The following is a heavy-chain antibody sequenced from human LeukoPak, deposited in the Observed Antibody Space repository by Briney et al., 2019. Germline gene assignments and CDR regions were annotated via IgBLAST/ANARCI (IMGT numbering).Heavy chain of an antibody. CDR3: ARAGVTIFGVVISVGWGNYYMDV. CDR2: ISAYNGNT. CDR1: GYTFTSYG. D-gene: IGHD3-3*01. V-gene: IGHV1-18*01. Sequence: ASVKVSCKASGYTFTSYGISWVRQAPGQGLEWMGWISAYNGNTNYAQKLQGRVTMTTDTSTSTAYMELRSLRSDDTAVYYRARAGVTIFGVVISVGWGNYYMDVWGKGTTVTVSS. J-gene: IGHJ6*03.